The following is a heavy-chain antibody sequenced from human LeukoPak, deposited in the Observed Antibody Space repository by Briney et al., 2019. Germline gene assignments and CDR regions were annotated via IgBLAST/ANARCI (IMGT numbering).Heavy chain of an antibody. Sequence: PGGSLRLSCAASGFTFSSYEMNWARQAPGKGLEWVSYSSSNGKSIYHADSVKGRFTISRDNAKNSLYLQMNSLIAEDTAVYYCARRAILTGHTDVFDIWGQGTEVTVSS. CDR2: SSSNGKSI. J-gene: IGHJ3*02. CDR3: ARRAILTGHTDVFDI. D-gene: IGHD3-9*01. CDR1: GFTFSSYE. V-gene: IGHV3-48*03.